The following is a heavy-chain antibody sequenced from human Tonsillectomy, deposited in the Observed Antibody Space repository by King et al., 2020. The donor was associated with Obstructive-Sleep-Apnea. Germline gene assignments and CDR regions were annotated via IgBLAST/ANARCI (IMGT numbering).Heavy chain of an antibody. CDR2: VYYTGDT. D-gene: IGHD3-9*01. CDR1: GGSVSSDSYY. Sequence: QLQESGPGLVKPSETLSLTCTVSGGSVSSDSYYWGWIRQPPGKGLEWIGSVYYTGDTYDNPSLESRLTISIDASKNQFSLRLRSVTAADTAVYYCAARYFHWASQTTSGWGVWGQGTTVTVSS. CDR3: AARYFHWASQTTSGWGV. V-gene: IGHV4-39*01. J-gene: IGHJ6*02.